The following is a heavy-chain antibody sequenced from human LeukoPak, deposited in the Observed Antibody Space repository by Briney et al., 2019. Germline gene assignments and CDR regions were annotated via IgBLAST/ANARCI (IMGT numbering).Heavy chain of an antibody. CDR1: GFTFSNYA. D-gene: IGHD3-22*01. V-gene: IGHV3-23*01. CDR3: AKDVDYYDEVGWY. Sequence: GGSLRLSCAASGFTFSNYAMSWVRQAPGRGLEWVSGITGSDGNTYYADSVKGRFTISRDNSRNTLYLRMNSLRAEDTAIYYCAKDVDYYDEVGWYWGQGTLVTVSS. CDR2: ITGSDGNT. J-gene: IGHJ4*02.